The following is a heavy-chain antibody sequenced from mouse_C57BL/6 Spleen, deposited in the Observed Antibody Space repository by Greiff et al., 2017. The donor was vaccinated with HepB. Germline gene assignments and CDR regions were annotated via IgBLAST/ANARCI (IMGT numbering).Heavy chain of an antibody. CDR1: GYTFTSYW. V-gene: IGHV1-64*01. Sequence: QVHVKQSGAELVKPGASVKLSCKASGYTFTSYWMHWVKQRPGQGLEWIGMIHPNSGSTNYNEKFKSKATLTVDKSSSTAYMQLSSLTSEDSAVYYCAPITTVVAPFAYWGQGTLVTVSA. D-gene: IGHD1-1*01. CDR3: APITTVVAPFAY. CDR2: IHPNSGST. J-gene: IGHJ3*01.